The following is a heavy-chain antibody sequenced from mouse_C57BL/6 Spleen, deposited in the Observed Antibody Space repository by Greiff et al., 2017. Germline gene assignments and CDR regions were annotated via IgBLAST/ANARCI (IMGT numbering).Heavy chain of an antibody. CDR3: ASPHYYGSSDHAMDY. CDR1: GYTFTSYW. Sequence: QVQLQQPGAELVRPGTSVKLSCKASGYTFTSYWMHWVKQRPGQGLEWIGVIDPSDSYTNYNQKFKGTATLTVDTSSSTAYMQLSSLTSEDSAVYYCASPHYYGSSDHAMDYWGQGTSVTVSS. J-gene: IGHJ4*01. D-gene: IGHD1-1*01. V-gene: IGHV1-59*01. CDR2: IDPSDSYT.